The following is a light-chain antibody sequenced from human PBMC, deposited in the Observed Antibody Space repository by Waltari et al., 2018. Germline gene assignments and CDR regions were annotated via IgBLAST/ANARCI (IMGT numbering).Light chain of an antibody. V-gene: IGKV4-1*01. CDR2: GAS. Sequence: DIVMTQSPDSLSVSLGERATINCKSSLSILHSSENKNYLGWYQQKSGQSPQLLIYGASTRESGVPDRFSGSGSGTDFTLTISSLQAEDVAVYYCQQYYSTPFTFGPGTKVDIK. J-gene: IGKJ3*01. CDR3: QQYYSTPFT. CDR1: LSILHSSENKNY.